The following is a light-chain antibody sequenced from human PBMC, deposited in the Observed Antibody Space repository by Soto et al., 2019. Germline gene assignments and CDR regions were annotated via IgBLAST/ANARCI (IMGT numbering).Light chain of an antibody. V-gene: IGKV3-11*01. CDR3: QQRTNRPPIT. CDR1: QSVSSY. J-gene: IGKJ5*01. CDR2: DTS. Sequence: EIVLTQYTATLSLSPGERATLSCRSSQSVSSYLAWYQQRPGQAPRLLIFDTSNRATDIPARFSGSGSGTDFTLTISGLEPEDFAVYYCQQRTNRPPITFGQGTRLEVK.